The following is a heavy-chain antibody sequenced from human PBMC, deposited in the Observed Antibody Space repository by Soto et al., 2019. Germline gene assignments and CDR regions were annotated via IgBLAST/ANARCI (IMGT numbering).Heavy chain of an antibody. J-gene: IGHJ5*02. CDR1: GGSISSYY. Sequence: QVQLQESGPGLVKPSETLSLTCTVSGGSISSYYWSWIRQPPGKGLEWIGYIYYSGSTNYNPSLQSRVTLSVDTSKNQFSLKLSSVTAADTAVYYCARRWSRSLNWFDPWGQGTLVTVSS. CDR3: ARRWSRSLNWFDP. V-gene: IGHV4-59*08. D-gene: IGHD6-6*01. CDR2: IYYSGST.